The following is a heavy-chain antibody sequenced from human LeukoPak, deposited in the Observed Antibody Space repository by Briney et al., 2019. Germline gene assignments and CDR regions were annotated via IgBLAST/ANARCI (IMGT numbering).Heavy chain of an antibody. J-gene: IGHJ2*01. Sequence: PSETLSLTCAVYGGSFSGYYWSWIRQPPGKGLEWIGEINHSGSTSYNPSLKSRVTISVDTSKNQFSLKLSSVTAADTAVYYCARGGRSLVAAQFDLWGRGTLVTVSS. D-gene: IGHD2-15*01. V-gene: IGHV4-34*01. CDR2: INHSGST. CDR3: ARGGRSLVAAQFDL. CDR1: GGSFSGYY.